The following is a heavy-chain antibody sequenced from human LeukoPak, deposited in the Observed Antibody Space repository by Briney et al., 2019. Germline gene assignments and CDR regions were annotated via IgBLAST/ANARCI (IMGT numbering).Heavy chain of an antibody. Sequence: SVKVSCKASGGTFSNYAISWVRQAPRQGPEWMGGIIPIFNTAKYTQKFQGRVTITADKSTSTAYMELSSLRSEDTAVYYCARSRWFGGLVDYFDYWGQGTLVTVSS. J-gene: IGHJ4*02. CDR3: ARSRWFGGLVDYFDY. CDR2: IIPIFNTA. D-gene: IGHD3-10*01. V-gene: IGHV1-69*06. CDR1: GGTFSNYA.